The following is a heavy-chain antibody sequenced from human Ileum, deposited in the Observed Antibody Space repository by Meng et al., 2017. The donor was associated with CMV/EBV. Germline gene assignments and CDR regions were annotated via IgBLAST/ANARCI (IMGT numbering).Heavy chain of an antibody. J-gene: IGHJ6*02. CDR3: ARDRAMATIYYYYYGMDV. V-gene: IGHV3-30*04. CDR1: GFTFSSYA. D-gene: IGHD5-24*01. Sequence: GESLKISCAASGFTFSSYAMHWVRQAPGKGLEWVAVISYDGSNKYYADSVKGRFTISRDNSKNTLYLQMNSLRAEDTAVYYCARDRAMATIYYYYYGMDVWGHGTTVTVSS. CDR2: ISYDGSNK.